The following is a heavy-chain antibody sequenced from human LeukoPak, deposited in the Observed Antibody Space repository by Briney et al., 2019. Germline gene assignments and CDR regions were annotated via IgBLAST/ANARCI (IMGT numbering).Heavy chain of an antibody. J-gene: IGHJ6*03. CDR2: IYHSGST. CDR1: GGSISSSNW. Sequence: SETLSLTCAVSGGSISSSNWWSWVRQPPGKGLEWIGEIYHSGSTNYNPSLKSRVTISVDKSKNQFSLKLSSVTAADAAVYYCAKRWLQLGNYYYYYMDVWGKGTTVTVSS. D-gene: IGHD5-24*01. V-gene: IGHV4-4*02. CDR3: AKRWLQLGNYYYYYMDV.